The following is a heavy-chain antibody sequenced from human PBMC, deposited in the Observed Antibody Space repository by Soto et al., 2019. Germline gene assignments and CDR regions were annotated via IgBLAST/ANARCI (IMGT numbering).Heavy chain of an antibody. D-gene: IGHD3-22*01. V-gene: IGHV1-58*01. CDR3: AADRNYYDSSAAGY. CDR2: IVVGSGNT. Sequence: AASVKVSCKASGFTFTSSAVQWVRQARGQRLEWIGWIVVGSGNTNYAQKFQERVTITRDMSTSTAYMELSSLRSEDTAVYYCAADRNYYDSSAAGYWGQGTLVTVSS. J-gene: IGHJ4*02. CDR1: GFTFTSSA.